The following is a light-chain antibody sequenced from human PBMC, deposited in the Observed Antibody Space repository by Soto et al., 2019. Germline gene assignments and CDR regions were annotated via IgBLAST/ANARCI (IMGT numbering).Light chain of an antibody. CDR2: GAS. Sequence: EIVLTQSPGTLSLSPGERATLSCRASQSVSSSYLAWYQQKPGQAPRLLIYGASSRATGSADRFSGSGSGTEFTLTISRLEPEYFGVYYCQQYGSSPMTFGQGTKVEIK. V-gene: IGKV3-20*01. CDR1: QSVSSSY. CDR3: QQYGSSPMT. J-gene: IGKJ1*01.